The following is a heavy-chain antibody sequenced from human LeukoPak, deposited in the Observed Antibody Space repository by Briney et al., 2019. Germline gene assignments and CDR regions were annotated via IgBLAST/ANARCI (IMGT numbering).Heavy chain of an antibody. CDR1: GYSFTSNV. Sequence: RASVKVSCKASGYSFTSNVISWVRQAPGQGLEWMGWISAYNGNTNYAQKLQGRVTMTTDTSTSTAYMELRSLRSDDTAVYYCARFGLGKHIEVAGIPFDIWGQGTMVTVSS. D-gene: IGHD6-19*01. V-gene: IGHV1-18*01. CDR2: ISAYNGNT. J-gene: IGHJ3*02. CDR3: ARFGLGKHIEVAGIPFDI.